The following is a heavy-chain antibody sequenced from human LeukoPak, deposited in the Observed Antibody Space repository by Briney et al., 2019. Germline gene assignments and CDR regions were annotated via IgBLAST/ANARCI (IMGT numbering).Heavy chain of an antibody. CDR1: GFTFSSYA. J-gene: IGHJ2*01. Sequence: QPGGSLRLSCAASGFTFSSYAMSWVRQAPGKGLEWVSGFSGSGYSTYYADSVKGRFTISRDNSKNTLYLQMNSLRAEDTAVHYFAKRLLPGTAAGQYFDLWGRGPLVPVSS. CDR3: AKRLLPGTAAGQYFDL. D-gene: IGHD6-13*01. V-gene: IGHV3-23*01. CDR2: FSGSGYST.